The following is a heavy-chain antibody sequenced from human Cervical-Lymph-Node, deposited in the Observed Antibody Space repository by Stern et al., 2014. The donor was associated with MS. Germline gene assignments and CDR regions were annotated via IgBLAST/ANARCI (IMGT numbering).Heavy chain of an antibody. Sequence: VQLVESGGGVVQPGRSLRLSCAASGFIFRSFAMHWVRQAPGKGLDWVTVISYDGKKKYYADAGKGRFTISRDNSKNTLYLQMNSLRAEDTAVYYCVREHPKIGFGESGWFDPWGQGTLVTVSS. D-gene: IGHD3-10*01. CDR1: GFIFRSFA. CDR2: ISYDGKKK. J-gene: IGHJ5*02. V-gene: IGHV3-30*04. CDR3: VREHPKIGFGESGWFDP.